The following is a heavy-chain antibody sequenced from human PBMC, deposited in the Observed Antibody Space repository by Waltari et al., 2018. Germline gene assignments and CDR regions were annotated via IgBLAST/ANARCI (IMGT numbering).Heavy chain of an antibody. CDR1: GGSISSYS. V-gene: IGHV4-59*01. D-gene: IGHD3-10*02. CDR3: ARAYVISAFDI. J-gene: IGHJ3*02. Sequence: QVQLQESGPRLVKPSETLSLTCTVSGGSISSYSWSWIRQPPGKGLEWIGYIYYSGSTNYNPSLKSRVTMSVDTSKNQFSLKLSSVTAADTAVYYCARAYVISAFDIWGQGTMVTVSS. CDR2: IYYSGST.